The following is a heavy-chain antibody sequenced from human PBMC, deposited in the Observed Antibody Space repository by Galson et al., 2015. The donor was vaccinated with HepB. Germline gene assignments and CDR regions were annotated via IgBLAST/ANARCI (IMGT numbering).Heavy chain of an antibody. Sequence: SLRPSCAACGSMLSDDYMWCIRRAPGRGLQWISYISSCNSYTNYEDSVKGRFTISRDNDKNSLYLQMNSLRAEDTAVYYCARGRERSSSWYNPNIYWGQGTLVTVAS. V-gene: IGHV3-11*05. CDR2: ISSCNSYT. CDR3: ARGRERSSSWYNPNIY. D-gene: IGHD6-13*01. CDR1: GSMLSDDY. J-gene: IGHJ4*02.